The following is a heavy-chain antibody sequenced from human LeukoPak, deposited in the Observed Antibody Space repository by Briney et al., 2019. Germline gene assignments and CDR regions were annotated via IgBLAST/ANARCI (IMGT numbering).Heavy chain of an antibody. Sequence: SETLSLTCSFSGDPISTYYWSWIRQSPGKGLEWIGHIYSSGNTDYNSSLKSRVTISVDTSKSQFSLRLSSVTATDTAVHYCARLRWQLVGPYFDYWGQGILVTVSS. CDR3: ARLRWQLVGPYFDY. CDR1: GDPISTYY. D-gene: IGHD1-26*01. CDR2: IYSSGNT. J-gene: IGHJ4*02. V-gene: IGHV4-59*01.